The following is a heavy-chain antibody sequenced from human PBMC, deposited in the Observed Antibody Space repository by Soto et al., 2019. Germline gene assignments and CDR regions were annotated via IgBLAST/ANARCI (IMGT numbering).Heavy chain of an antibody. CDR1: GFTFSSYW. D-gene: IGHD2-15*01. Sequence: EVQLVESGGGLVQPGGSLRLSCAASGFTFSSYWMHWVRQALGKGLVWVSRINSDGSSTSYADSVKGRFIISRDNAKNTLYRQMNSLRAEDTAVYYCVRTSLVVAAAAREDYWGQRTLVTVSS. J-gene: IGHJ4*02. CDR3: VRTSLVVAAAAREDY. V-gene: IGHV3-74*01. CDR2: INSDGSST.